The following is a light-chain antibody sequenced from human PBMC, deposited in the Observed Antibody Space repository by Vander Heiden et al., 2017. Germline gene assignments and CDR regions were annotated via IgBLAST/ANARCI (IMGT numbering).Light chain of an antibody. V-gene: IGKV1-39*01. CDR1: QSISSY. CDR3: QQSYSTPPV. J-gene: IGKJ5*01. Sequence: DIQMTQSPSSLSASVGDRVTITCRASQSISSYLNWYQQKPGKAPKLLIYAASSLQSGVPSRFSGSGSGTDFTLTISSLQPEDFATYYCQQSYSTPPVFGQGTRLXIK. CDR2: AAS.